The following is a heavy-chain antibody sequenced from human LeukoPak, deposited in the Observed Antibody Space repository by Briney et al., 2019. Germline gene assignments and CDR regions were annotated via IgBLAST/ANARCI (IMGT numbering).Heavy chain of an antibody. CDR2: MNPNSGNT. D-gene: IGHD3-10*01. Sequence: GASVEVSCKASGYTFTSYDINWVRQATGQGLEWMGWMNPNSGNTGYAQKFQGRVTMTRNTSISTAYMELSSLRPEDTAVYYCARNCYGSGSYQEDWFDPWGQGTLVTVSS. V-gene: IGHV1-8*01. J-gene: IGHJ5*02. CDR1: GYTFTSYD. CDR3: ARNCYGSGSYQEDWFDP.